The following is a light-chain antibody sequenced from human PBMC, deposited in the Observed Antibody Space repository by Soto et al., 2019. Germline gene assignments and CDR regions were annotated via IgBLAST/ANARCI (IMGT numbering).Light chain of an antibody. J-gene: IGLJ1*01. CDR1: TSNIGSHS. CDR3: ATWDDSLKGV. CDR2: TNN. V-gene: IGLV1-44*01. Sequence: QSVLTQPHSASGTPGQRVTISCSGSTSNIGSHSVNWFQHLPGTAPKLLIITNNQRPSGVPDRFSGYKSGTSASLVISGLQSEDEADYYCATWDDSLKGVFGTGTKLTVL.